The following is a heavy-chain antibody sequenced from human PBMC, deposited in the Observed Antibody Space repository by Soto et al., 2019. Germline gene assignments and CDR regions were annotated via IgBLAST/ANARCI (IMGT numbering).Heavy chain of an antibody. J-gene: IGHJ3*02. CDR1: GFTFSSYG. V-gene: IGHV3-33*01. Sequence: PGESLKISCAASGFTFSSYGMHWVRRAPGKGLEWVAVIWYDGSNKYYADSVKGRFTISRDNSKNTLYLQMNSLRAEDTAVYYCARDFAAYDAFDIWGQGTMVTVSS. D-gene: IGHD6-25*01. CDR3: ARDFAAYDAFDI. CDR2: IWYDGSNK.